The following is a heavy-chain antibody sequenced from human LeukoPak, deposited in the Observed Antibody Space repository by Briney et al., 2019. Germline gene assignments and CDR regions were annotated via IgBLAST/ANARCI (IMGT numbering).Heavy chain of an antibody. Sequence: ASVKVSCKASGYTFTGYYMHWVRQAPGQGLEWMGWINPNSGGTNYAQKFQGRVTMTRNTSISTAYMELSSLRSEDTAVYYCALYGDYAELDYNWFDPWGQGTLVTVSS. J-gene: IGHJ5*02. V-gene: IGHV1-2*02. CDR1: GYTFTGYY. CDR3: ALYGDYAELDYNWFDP. D-gene: IGHD4-17*01. CDR2: INPNSGGT.